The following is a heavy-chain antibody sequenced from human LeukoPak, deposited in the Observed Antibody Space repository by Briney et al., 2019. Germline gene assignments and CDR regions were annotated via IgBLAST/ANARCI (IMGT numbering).Heavy chain of an antibody. V-gene: IGHV4-59*08. D-gene: IGHD1-26*01. Sequence: PSETLSLTCTVSSASISSYHWTWIRQPPGKRLEWIGYIFNTGDTNYNPSLRGRVTISVDASKNQFSLNVTSVTAADTAVYYCARHWEYYFDYWGQGTPVTVSS. J-gene: IGHJ4*02. CDR3: ARHWEYYFDY. CDR2: IFNTGDT. CDR1: SASISSYH.